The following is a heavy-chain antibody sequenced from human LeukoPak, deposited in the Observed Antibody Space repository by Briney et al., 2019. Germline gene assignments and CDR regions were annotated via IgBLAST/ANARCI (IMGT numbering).Heavy chain of an antibody. CDR2: IYHSGST. V-gene: IGHV4-59*01. CDR3: ARDQGAFYSRSWLDY. D-gene: IGHD6-13*01. Sequence: SETLSLTCTVSGGSISGYQWSWIRQPPGKGLVWIGYIYHSGSTNYNPSLKSRVTISVDTSKNQFSLRLTSVTAADTAVYYCARDQGAFYSRSWLDYWGQGTLVTVSS. J-gene: IGHJ4*02. CDR1: GGSISGYQ.